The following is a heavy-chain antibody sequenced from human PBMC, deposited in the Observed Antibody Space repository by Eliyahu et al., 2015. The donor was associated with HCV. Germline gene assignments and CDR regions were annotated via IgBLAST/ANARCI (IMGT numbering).Heavy chain of an antibody. CDR3: ARDLWDYSNYWAY. CDR1: GFPFSSYS. Sequence: EVQLVESGGGLVQPGGSLXLSXXAXGFPFSSYSMNWVRQAPGKGLEWVSYISSSSSTIYYADSVKGRFTISRDNAKNSLYLQMNSLRAEDTAVYYCARDLWDYSNYWAYWGQGTLVTVSS. V-gene: IGHV3-48*01. D-gene: IGHD4-11*01. CDR2: ISSSSSTI. J-gene: IGHJ4*02.